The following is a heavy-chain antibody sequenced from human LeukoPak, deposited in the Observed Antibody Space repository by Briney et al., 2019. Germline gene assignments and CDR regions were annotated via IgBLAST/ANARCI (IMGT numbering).Heavy chain of an antibody. CDR1: GYTLTELS. D-gene: IGHD3-22*01. Sequence: ASVKVSCKVSGYTLTELSMHWVRQAPGKGLERMGGFDPEDGETIYAQKFQGRVTMTEDTSTDTAYMELSSLRSEDTAVYYCATDLGLGYYYDSSGYYPHAFDIWGQGTMVTVSS. CDR3: ATDLGLGYYYDSSGYYPHAFDI. J-gene: IGHJ3*02. V-gene: IGHV1-24*01. CDR2: FDPEDGET.